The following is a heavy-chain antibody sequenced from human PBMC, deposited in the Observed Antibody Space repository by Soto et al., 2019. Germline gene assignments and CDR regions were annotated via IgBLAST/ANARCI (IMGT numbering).Heavy chain of an antibody. V-gene: IGHV1-58*01. J-gene: IGHJ4*02. CDR3: ARQIYDSDTGPNFQYYFDS. D-gene: IGHD3-22*01. Sequence: SVKVSCKASGFTFTSSAVQWVRQARGQRLEWIGWIVVGSGNTNYAQKFQERVTITRDMSTSTAYMELSSLRSEDTAVYYCARQIYDSDTGPNFQYYFDSWGQGTPVTVSS. CDR1: GFTFTSSA. CDR2: IVVGSGNT.